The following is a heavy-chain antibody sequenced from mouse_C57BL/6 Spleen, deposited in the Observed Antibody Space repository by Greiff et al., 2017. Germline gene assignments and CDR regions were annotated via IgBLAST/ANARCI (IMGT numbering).Heavy chain of an antibody. CDR3: AVYYGSSSWFAY. CDR1: GFTFSSYG. J-gene: IGHJ3*01. V-gene: IGHV5-6*01. Sequence: EVQRVESGGDLVKPGGSLKLSCAASGFTFSSYGMYWVRQTPDKRLEWVATISSGGSYTYYTDSVKGRFTISRDNAKNTLYLQMSSLKSEDTAMYYCAVYYGSSSWFAYWGQGTLVTVSA. D-gene: IGHD1-1*01. CDR2: ISSGGSYT.